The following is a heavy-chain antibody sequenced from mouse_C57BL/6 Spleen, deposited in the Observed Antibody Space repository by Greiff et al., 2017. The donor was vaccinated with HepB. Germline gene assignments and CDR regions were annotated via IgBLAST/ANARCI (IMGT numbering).Heavy chain of an antibody. CDR2: IWSGGST. CDR3: ARIYDGYYWYFDV. D-gene: IGHD2-3*01. J-gene: IGHJ1*03. CDR1: GFSLTSYG. V-gene: IGHV2-2*01. Sequence: VQLKESGPGLVQPSQSLSITCTVSGFSLTSYGVHWVRQSPGKGLEWLGVIWSGGSTDYNAAFISRLSISKDNSKSQFFFKMNSLQADDTAIYYCARIYDGYYWYFDVWGTGTTVTGSS.